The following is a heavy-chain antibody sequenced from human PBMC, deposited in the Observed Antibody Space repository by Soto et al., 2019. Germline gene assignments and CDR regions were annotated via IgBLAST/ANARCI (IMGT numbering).Heavy chain of an antibody. Sequence: WGSLRLSCAASGFTFSTSPMTWVRQAPGKGLEWVSSISGSNANTYYTDSVKGRFTISRDSSRSTLYLQMNSLRAEDTAVYYCAKLSPASGPWGLGTLVTVSS. CDR1: GFTFSTSP. D-gene: IGHD3-10*01. CDR3: AKLSPASGP. J-gene: IGHJ5*02. CDR2: ISGSNANT. V-gene: IGHV3-23*01.